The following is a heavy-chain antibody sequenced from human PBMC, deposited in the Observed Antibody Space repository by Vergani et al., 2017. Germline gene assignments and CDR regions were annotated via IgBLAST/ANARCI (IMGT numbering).Heavy chain of an antibody. J-gene: IGHJ6*02. Sequence: QVQLVQSGAEVKKPGSSVKVSCKASGGTFSSYTISWVRQAPGQGLEWMGRIIPILGIANYAQKFQGRVTITADKSTSTAYMELSRLRSDDTAVYYCAGEEDIVATTDYYYYGMDVWGQGTTVTVSS. CDR3: AGEEDIVATTDYYYYGMDV. CDR1: GGTFSSYT. D-gene: IGHD5-12*01. CDR2: IIPILGIA. V-gene: IGHV1-69*08.